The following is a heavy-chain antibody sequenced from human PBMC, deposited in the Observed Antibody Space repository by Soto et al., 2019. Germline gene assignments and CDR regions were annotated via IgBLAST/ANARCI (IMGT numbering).Heavy chain of an antibody. CDR2: ISSNSAYI. D-gene: IGHD2-8*01. CDR3: TRYAARDNRARGWFDP. CDR1: GFTFRSFT. J-gene: IGHJ5*02. V-gene: IGHV3-21*01. Sequence: GGSLRLSCAASGFTFRSFTMNWVRQAPGKGLEWVSTISSNSAYIYYTDALRGRFTISRDNAKNSLHLQMNSLRAEDTDVSYFTRYAARDNRARGWFDPWGPGTLVTVSS.